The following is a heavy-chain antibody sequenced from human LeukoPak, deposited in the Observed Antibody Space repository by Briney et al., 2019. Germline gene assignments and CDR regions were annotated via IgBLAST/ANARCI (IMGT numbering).Heavy chain of an antibody. CDR2: IYYSGST. CDR3: ARIHRLFPPYYYYDYLDV. CDR1: GGSISSYY. J-gene: IGHJ6*03. Sequence: PSETLSLTCTVSGGSISSYYWSWIRQPPAKGLEWIGYIYYSGSTNYNPSLKSRVTISVDTSKNQFSLKLSSVTAADTAVYYCARIHRLFPPYYYYDYLDVWGKGTTVTVSS. V-gene: IGHV4-59*01. D-gene: IGHD3-3*01.